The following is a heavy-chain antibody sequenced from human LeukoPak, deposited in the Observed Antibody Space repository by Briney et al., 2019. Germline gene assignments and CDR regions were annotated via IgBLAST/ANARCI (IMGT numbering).Heavy chain of an antibody. J-gene: IGHJ6*02. CDR3: ARRGTGHGMDV. V-gene: IGHV3-74*01. CDR1: GFTFNNYW. D-gene: IGHD1-1*01. Sequence: PGGSLRLSCAASGFTFNNYWIHWVRQVPGKGLVWVSRINNDGSSAGYVDSVKGRFTISRDNAKNTLFLQMNSLRAEDTAVYYCARRGTGHGMDVWGQGTTVIVSS. CDR2: INNDGSSA.